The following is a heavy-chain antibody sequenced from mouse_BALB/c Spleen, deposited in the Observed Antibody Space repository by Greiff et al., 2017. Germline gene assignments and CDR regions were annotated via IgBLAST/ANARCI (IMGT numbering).Heavy chain of an antibody. V-gene: IGHV5-9-4*01. J-gene: IGHJ2*01. D-gene: IGHD4-1*01. CDR2: ISSGGSYT. CDR1: GFTFSSYA. CDR3: ARAGTPYYFDY. Sequence: EVKVVESGGGLVKPGGSLKLSCAASGFTFSSYAMSWVRQSPEKRLEWVAEISSGGSYTYYPDTVTGRFTISRDNAKNTLYLEMSSLRSEDTAMYYCARAGTPYYFDYWGQGTTLTVSS.